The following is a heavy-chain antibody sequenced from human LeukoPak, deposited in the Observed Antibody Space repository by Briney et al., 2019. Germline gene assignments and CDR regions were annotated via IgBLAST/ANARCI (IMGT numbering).Heavy chain of an antibody. CDR1: GGSISSYY. V-gene: IGHV4-39*01. J-gene: IGHJ4*02. Sequence: SETLSLTCTVSGGSISSYYWGWIRQPPGKGLEWIGSIYYSGSTYYIPSLKSRVTISVDTSKNQFSLKLSSVTAADTAVYYCASLRERSYYARGFDYWGQGTLVTVSS. CDR2: IYYSGST. D-gene: IGHD1-26*01. CDR3: ASLRERSYYARGFDY.